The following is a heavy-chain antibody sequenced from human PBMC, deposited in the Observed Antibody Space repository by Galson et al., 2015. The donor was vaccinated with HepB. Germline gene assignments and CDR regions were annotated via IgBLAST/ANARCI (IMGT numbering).Heavy chain of an antibody. V-gene: IGHV3-30*18. CDR3: AKDARYSSSWIDY. J-gene: IGHJ4*02. CDR2: ISYNGSNK. D-gene: IGHD6-13*01. CDR1: GFTFSSYG. Sequence: SLRLSCAASGFTFSSYGMHWVRQAPGKGLEWVAVISYNGSNKYYADSVKGRFTISRDNSKNTLYLQMNSLRAEDTAVYYCAKDARYSSSWIDYWGQGTLVTVSS.